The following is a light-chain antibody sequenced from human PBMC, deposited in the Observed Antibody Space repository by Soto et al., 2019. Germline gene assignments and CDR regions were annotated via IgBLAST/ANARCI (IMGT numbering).Light chain of an antibody. Sequence: QSALTQPASVSGSPGQSITISCTGTSSDVGGYNYVSWYQQHPGKAPKLMIYDVSKRPSGVSNRFSGSKSGNTASLTISGLQAEDEADYYCSSYTSSSPAFGTGTKLTVL. CDR3: SSYTSSSPA. CDR2: DVS. J-gene: IGLJ1*01. V-gene: IGLV2-14*01. CDR1: SSDVGGYNY.